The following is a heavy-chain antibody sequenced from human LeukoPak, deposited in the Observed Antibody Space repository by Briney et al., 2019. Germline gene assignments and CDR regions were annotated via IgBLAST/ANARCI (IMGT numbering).Heavy chain of an antibody. CDR2: ISSSSAI. Sequence: GSLRLSCAASGFTFNTYTMNWVRQAPGKGLEWVSSISSSSAIYYADSLKGRFTISKDNAKDSLYLQMNNLRAEDTAVYYCARPAVAMASTDALDVWGQGTLVTVSS. D-gene: IGHD5-24*01. J-gene: IGHJ3*01. V-gene: IGHV3-69-1*01. CDR1: GFTFNTYT. CDR3: ARPAVAMASTDALDV.